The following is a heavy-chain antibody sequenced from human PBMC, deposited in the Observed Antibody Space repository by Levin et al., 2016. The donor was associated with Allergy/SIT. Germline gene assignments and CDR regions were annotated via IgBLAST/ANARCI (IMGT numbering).Heavy chain of an antibody. D-gene: IGHD2-15*01. V-gene: IGHV4-39*01. J-gene: IGHJ4*02. Sequence: GSLRLSCTVSGGSISSSSYYWGWIRQPPGKGLEWIGSIYYSGSTYYNPSLKSRVTISVDTSKNQFSLKLSSVTAADTAVYYCARHFRPSVVGTGGYFDYWGQGTLVTVSS. CDR1: GGSISSSSYY. CDR2: IYYSGST. CDR3: ARHFRPSVVGTGGYFDY.